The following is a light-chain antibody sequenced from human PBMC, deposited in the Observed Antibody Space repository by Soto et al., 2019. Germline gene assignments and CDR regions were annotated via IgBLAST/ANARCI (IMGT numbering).Light chain of an antibody. V-gene: IGKV1-5*03. CDR3: QQYDSYLGT. J-gene: IGKJ1*01. CDR1: QTISSW. CDR2: KAS. Sequence: DSQMTQSPSTLSGSVGDRVTITCRASQTISSWLAWYQQKPGKAPKLLIYKASTLKSGVPSRFSGSGSGTEFTLTISNLQPDDFATYYCQQYDSYLGTFGPGTKV.